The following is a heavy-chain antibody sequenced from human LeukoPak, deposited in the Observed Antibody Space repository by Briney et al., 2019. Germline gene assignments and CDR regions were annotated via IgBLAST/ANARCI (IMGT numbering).Heavy chain of an antibody. V-gene: IGHV1-69*05. CDR2: IIPIFGTA. CDR3: ARAGYYDSSGYRYPPLPDY. J-gene: IGHJ4*02. D-gene: IGHD3-22*01. Sequence: SVKVSCKASGGTFSSYAISWVRQAPGQGLEWMGGIIPIFGTANYAQKFQGRVTITTDESTSTAYMELSSLRSEDTAVYYCARAGYYDSSGYRYPPLPDYWGQGTLVTVSS. CDR1: GGTFSSYA.